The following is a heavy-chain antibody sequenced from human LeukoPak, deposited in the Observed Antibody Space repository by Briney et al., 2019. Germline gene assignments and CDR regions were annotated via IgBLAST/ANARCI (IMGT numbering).Heavy chain of an antibody. CDR2: ISGSGDNT. CDR1: GFTFSDFH. V-gene: IGHV3-23*01. CDR3: AKGSYYDSSGSFYFDY. Sequence: GGSLRLSCVVSGFTFSDFHMSWLRQAPGKGLEWVSGISGSGDNTYYADSVKGRFTISRDNSKNTLYVQVNSLGTEDTAAYYCAKGSYYDSSGSFYFDYWGQGTLVTVSS. J-gene: IGHJ4*02. D-gene: IGHD3-22*01.